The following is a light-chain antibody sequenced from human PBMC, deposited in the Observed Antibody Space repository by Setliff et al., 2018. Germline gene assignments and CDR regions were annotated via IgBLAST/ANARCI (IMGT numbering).Light chain of an antibody. V-gene: IGLV2-14*03. Sequence: LAQPAAVSGSPGQSIAISCAGTSSDVGGYNYVSWYQQHPGKAPKLMIYEVTKRPSGVSDRFFGSKSGNTASLTISGLQAEDEADYYCLSYTSRTTHALFAGGTKVTVL. J-gene: IGLJ2*01. CDR2: EVT. CDR3: LSYTSRTTHAL. CDR1: SSDVGGYNY.